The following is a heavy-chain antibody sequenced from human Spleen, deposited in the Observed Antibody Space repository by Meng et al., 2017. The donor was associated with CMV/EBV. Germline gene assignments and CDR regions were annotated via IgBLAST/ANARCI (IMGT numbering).Heavy chain of an antibody. CDR1: GGSISSGGYY. V-gene: IGHV4-31*03. D-gene: IGHD3-3*01. CDR2: IYYSGST. CDR3: ARDHDTIFGVDYYGMDV. J-gene: IGHJ6*02. Sequence: SETLSLTCTVSGGSISSGGYYWSWIRQHPGKGLEWIGYIYYSGSTYYNPSLKSRVTISVDTSKNQFSLKLSSVTAADTAVYYCARDHDTIFGVDYYGMDVWGQGTTVTVSS.